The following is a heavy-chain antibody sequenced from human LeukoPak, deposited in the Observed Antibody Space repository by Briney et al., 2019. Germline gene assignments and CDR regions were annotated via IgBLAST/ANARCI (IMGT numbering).Heavy chain of an antibody. CDR2: ISAYNGNT. CDR1: GYTFTGYG. CDR3: ARAVAAAGFYFDY. D-gene: IGHD6-13*01. J-gene: IGHJ4*02. V-gene: IGHV1-18*01. Sequence: GASVKVSCKASGYTFTGYGISCMRQAPGQGLEWMGWISAYNGNTNYAQKLQGRVTMTTDTSTSTAYMELRSLRSDDTAVYYCARAVAAAGFYFDYWGQGTLVTVSS.